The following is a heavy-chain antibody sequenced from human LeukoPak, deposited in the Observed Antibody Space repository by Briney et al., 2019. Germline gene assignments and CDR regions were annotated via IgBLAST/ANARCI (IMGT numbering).Heavy chain of an antibody. D-gene: IGHD6-13*01. Sequence: GGSLRPSCAASGFTFSSYSMNWVRQAPGKGLEWVSSISSSSSYIYYADSVKGRFTISRDNAKNSLYLQMNSLRAEDTAVYYCARGQQLVRYSWFDPWGQGTLVTVSS. V-gene: IGHV3-21*01. J-gene: IGHJ5*02. CDR1: GFTFSSYS. CDR2: ISSSSSYI. CDR3: ARGQQLVRYSWFDP.